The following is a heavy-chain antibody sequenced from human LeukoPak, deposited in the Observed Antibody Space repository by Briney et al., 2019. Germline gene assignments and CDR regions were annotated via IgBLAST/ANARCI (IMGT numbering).Heavy chain of an antibody. CDR1: GGSISSSNW. CDR3: ARASAWGGIVGATKGAFDI. J-gene: IGHJ3*02. D-gene: IGHD1-26*01. CDR2: IYHSGST. Sequence: SGTLSLTCAVSGGSISSSNWWSWVRQPPGKGLEWIGEIYHSGSTNYNPSLKSRVTISVDKSKNQFSLKLSSVTAADTAVYYCARASAWGGIVGATKGAFDIWGQGTMVTVSS. V-gene: IGHV4-4*02.